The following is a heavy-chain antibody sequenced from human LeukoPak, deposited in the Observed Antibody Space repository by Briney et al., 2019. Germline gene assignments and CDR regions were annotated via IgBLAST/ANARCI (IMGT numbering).Heavy chain of an antibody. V-gene: IGHV4-34*01. CDR1: GGSFSGYY. Sequence: PSETLSLTCAVYGGSFSGYYWSWIRQPPGKGLEWIGEINHSGSTNYNPSLKSRVTVSVDTSKNQFSLKLSSVTAADTAVYYCARSHYYDSSGSHNNWFDPWGQGTLVTVSS. J-gene: IGHJ5*02. CDR3: ARSHYYDSSGSHNNWFDP. D-gene: IGHD3-22*01. CDR2: INHSGST.